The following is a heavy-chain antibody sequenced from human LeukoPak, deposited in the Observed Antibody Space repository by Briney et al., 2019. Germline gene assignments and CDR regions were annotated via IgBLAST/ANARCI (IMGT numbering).Heavy chain of an antibody. D-gene: IGHD1-26*01. CDR3: AKDHSGSLLDY. CDR2: VWYDGSNR. Sequence: GGSLRLSCEASGFSFSSYGMHWVRQAPGKGLEGGAVVWYDGSNRYYADSVKGRFTISRDNSKNTLYLQMNSLRAEDTALYYCAKDHSGSLLDYWGQGTVVTVSS. V-gene: IGHV3-33*06. CDR1: GFSFSSYG. J-gene: IGHJ4*02.